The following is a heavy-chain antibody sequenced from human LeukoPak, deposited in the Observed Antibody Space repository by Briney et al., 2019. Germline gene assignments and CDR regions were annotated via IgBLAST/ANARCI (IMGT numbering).Heavy chain of an antibody. D-gene: IGHD3-10*01. V-gene: IGHV7-4-1*02. J-gene: IGHJ4*02. CDR2: INTNTGNP. CDR1: GYTFTSYY. CDR3: AREAYGSGSYHFDY. Sequence: GASVKVSCKASGYTFTSYYMYWVRQAPGQGLEWMGWINTNTGNPMYAQGFTGRFVFSLDTSVSTAYLQISSLEAEDTAIYYCAREAYGSGSYHFDYWGQGTLVTASS.